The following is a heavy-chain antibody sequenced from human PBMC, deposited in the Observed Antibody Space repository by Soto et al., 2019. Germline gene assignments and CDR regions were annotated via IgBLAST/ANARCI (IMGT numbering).Heavy chain of an antibody. Sequence: PSETLSLTCAVSGGSISSSNWWSWVRQPPGKGLEWIGEIYHSGSTNYNPSLKSRVTISVDTSKSQFSLKLSSVTAADTAVYYCARHPGYGLYDFDYWGQGTLVTVSS. CDR1: GGSISSSNW. V-gene: IGHV4-4*02. D-gene: IGHD5-18*01. CDR3: ARHPGYGLYDFDY. J-gene: IGHJ4*02. CDR2: IYHSGST.